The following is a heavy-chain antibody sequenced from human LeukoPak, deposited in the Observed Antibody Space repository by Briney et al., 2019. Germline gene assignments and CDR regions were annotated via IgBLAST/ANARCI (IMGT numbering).Heavy chain of an antibody. J-gene: IGHJ6*02. D-gene: IGHD6-19*01. Sequence: ASVKVSCKASGGTFSSYAISWVRQAPGQGLEWMGRIIPILDIANYAQKFQGRVTITADKSTSTAYMELSSLRSEDTAVYYCARRQQWPVRDYYYGMDVWGQGTTVTVSS. CDR3: ARRQQWPVRDYYYGMDV. V-gene: IGHV1-69*04. CDR1: GGTFSSYA. CDR2: IIPILDIA.